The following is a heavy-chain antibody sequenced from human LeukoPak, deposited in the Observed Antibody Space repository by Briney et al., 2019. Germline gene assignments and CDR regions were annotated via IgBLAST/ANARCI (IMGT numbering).Heavy chain of an antibody. D-gene: IGHD2-15*01. J-gene: IGHJ4*02. CDR1: GFTFSSYA. V-gene: IGHV3-23*01. CDR3: AKDIAGPIVVVVAFDY. CDR2: ISGSGGST. Sequence: GGSLRLFCAASGFTFSSYAMSWVRQAPGKGLEWGSAISGSGGSTYYADSVKGRFTIPRDNSKNTLYLQMNSLRAEDTAVYYCAKDIAGPIVVVVAFDYWGQGTLVTVSS.